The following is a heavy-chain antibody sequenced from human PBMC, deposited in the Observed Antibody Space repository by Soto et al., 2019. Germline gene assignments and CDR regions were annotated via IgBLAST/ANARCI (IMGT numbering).Heavy chain of an antibody. Sequence: GGSLRLSCAASGFTFSTYAMNWLRQAPGKGLEWLSYISSSSATIYYADSVKGRFTISRDNAKNSLSLQMNSLRDEDTAVYYCARGARITSPQFSFDYWGQGNLVTVSS. CDR1: GFTFSTYA. J-gene: IGHJ4*02. V-gene: IGHV3-48*02. CDR2: ISSSSATI. CDR3: ARGARITSPQFSFDY.